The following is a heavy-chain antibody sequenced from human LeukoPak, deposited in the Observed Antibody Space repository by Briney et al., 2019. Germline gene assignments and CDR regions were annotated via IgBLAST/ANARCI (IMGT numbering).Heavy chain of an antibody. CDR2: IKSDGST. CDR3: ARAPSEIGGYYPEYFRH. V-gene: IGHV3-74*01. J-gene: IGHJ1*01. D-gene: IGHD3-22*01. CDR1: GFTFSTYW. Sequence: GGYLRPTCAASGFTFSTYWMHWVRQAPGKGLVWVSRIKSDGSTNYADSVKGRFTISRDNAKNTVSLQMNSLRPEDTGVYYCARAPSEIGGYYPEYFRHWGQGTLVTVSS.